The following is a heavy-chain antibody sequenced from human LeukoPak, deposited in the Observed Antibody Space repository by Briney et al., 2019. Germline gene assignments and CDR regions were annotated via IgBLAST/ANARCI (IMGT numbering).Heavy chain of an antibody. CDR2: ITSSGGST. CDR1: GCTFSSYA. D-gene: IGHD3-9*01. V-gene: IGHV3-23*01. CDR3: VTESTGTLDY. J-gene: IGHJ4*02. Sequence: PGGSLRLSCVASGCTFSSYAMNWVRQAPGMGLEWVSVITSSGGSTAYADSVRGRFTISRDNSKNTLYMQMNSLRAEDTAVYYCVTESTGTLDYWGQGILVTVSS.